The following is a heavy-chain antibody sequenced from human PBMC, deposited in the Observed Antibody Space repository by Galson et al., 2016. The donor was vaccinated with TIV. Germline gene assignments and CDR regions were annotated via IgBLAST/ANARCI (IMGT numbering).Heavy chain of an antibody. V-gene: IGHV3-53*01. CDR3: AREGKGAAYPNNFDY. CDR2: IYSNDDT. D-gene: IGHD1-26*01. J-gene: IGHJ4*02. Sequence: SLRLSCAASGFSVSYKHMIWVRQTPGKGLEWVSLIYSNDDTYYADSVKGRFTISRDNSKNTLYLKMNSLRAEDTAVYYCAREGKGAAYPNNFDYWGQGTLVTVSS. CDR1: GFSVSYKH.